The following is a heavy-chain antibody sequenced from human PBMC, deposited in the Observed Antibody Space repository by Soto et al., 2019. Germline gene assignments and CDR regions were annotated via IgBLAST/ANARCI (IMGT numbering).Heavy chain of an antibody. Sequence: SETLSLTCTVSGGSISSGDYFWSWIRQPPGKGLEWIGYILSSGNTYYKPSLKSRVTMSVDTSKNQFSLKLTSVTAADTAVYYCARDRGRHAYYYGLDVWGQGTTVTVSS. CDR2: ILSSGNT. V-gene: IGHV4-30-4*01. CDR3: ARDRGRHAYYYGLDV. J-gene: IGHJ6*02. CDR1: GGSISSGDYF.